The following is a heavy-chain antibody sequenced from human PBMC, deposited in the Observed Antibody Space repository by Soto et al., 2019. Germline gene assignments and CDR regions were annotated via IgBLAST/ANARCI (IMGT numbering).Heavy chain of an antibody. CDR3: AREGYDILTGQGCFAP. Sequence: QVQLQESGPGLVKPSETLSLTCTVSGGSISSYYWSWIRQPPGKGLEWIGYIYYSESTNYNPSLKSRVTRSVDTSEKQSALKPSSVTAADTAVYYCAREGYDILTGQGCFAPWGHGTLVTVST. D-gene: IGHD3-9*01. CDR1: GGSISSYY. J-gene: IGHJ5*02. CDR2: IYYSEST. V-gene: IGHV4-59*01.